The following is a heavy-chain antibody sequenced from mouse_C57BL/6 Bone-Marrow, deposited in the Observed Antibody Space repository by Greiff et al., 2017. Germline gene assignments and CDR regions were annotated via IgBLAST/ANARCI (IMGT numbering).Heavy chain of an antibody. Sequence: EVLLVESGGGLVQPGGSLKLSCAASGFTFSDYGMAWVRQAPRKGPEWVAFISNLAYSIYYAATVTGRFTSSSEKAKNTLYLEMSSLRSEDTAMYYCARLGYYGSSYGYFDVWGTGTTVTVSS. CDR2: ISNLAYSI. CDR1: GFTFSDYG. V-gene: IGHV5-15*01. CDR3: ARLGYYGSSYGYFDV. J-gene: IGHJ1*03. D-gene: IGHD1-1*01.